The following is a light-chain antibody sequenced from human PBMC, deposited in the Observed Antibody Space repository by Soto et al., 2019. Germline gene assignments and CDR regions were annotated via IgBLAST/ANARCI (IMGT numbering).Light chain of an antibody. V-gene: IGKV3-20*01. CDR2: NSS. CDR3: QQYRDLPQT. J-gene: IGKJ1*01. Sequence: EIVLTQSPGTLSLSPGERATLSCRAIQPVRKNYLAWYQQKPGQAPRLLIYNSSTRPTGIPDRFSGSGSGTDFTLTISRLEPEDFALYFCQQYRDLPQTFGQGTRVEIK. CDR1: QPVRKNY.